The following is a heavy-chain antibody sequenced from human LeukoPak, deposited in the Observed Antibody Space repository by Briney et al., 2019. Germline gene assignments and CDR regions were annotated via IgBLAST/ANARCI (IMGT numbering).Heavy chain of an antibody. J-gene: IGHJ4*02. Sequence: PGGSLRLSCAASGFTFSSYLMSWVRQAPGKGLEWVANIKQDGSEKYYVDSVKGRFTISRDNAKNSLYLQMNSLRAEDTAVYYCARDSEKAGDYWGQGTLVTVSS. D-gene: IGHD3-10*01. V-gene: IGHV3-7*01. CDR3: ARDSEKAGDY. CDR1: GFTFSSYL. CDR2: IKQDGSEK.